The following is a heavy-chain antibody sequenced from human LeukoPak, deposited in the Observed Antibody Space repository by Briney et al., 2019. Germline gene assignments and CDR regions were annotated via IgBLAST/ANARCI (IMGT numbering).Heavy chain of an antibody. CDR1: GYTFTSYY. V-gene: IGHV1-46*01. J-gene: IGHJ4*02. Sequence: ASVKVSCKASGYTFTSYYMHWVRQAPGQGLEWMGIINPSGGSTSYAQKFQGRVTMTRDTSTSTVYMGLSSLRSEDTAVYYCARDVGLRESDYWGQGTLVTVSS. CDR3: ARDVGLRESDY. CDR2: INPSGGST. D-gene: IGHD5-12*01.